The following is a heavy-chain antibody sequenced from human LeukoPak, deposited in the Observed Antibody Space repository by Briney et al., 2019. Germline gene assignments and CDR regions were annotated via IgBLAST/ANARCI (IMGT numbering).Heavy chain of an antibody. V-gene: IGHV3-23*01. D-gene: IGHD1-26*01. J-gene: IGHJ4*02. CDR1: GFTFSTYA. CDR3: ARYSGSYYPDY. Sequence: GGCLRLSCVASGFTFSTYAMSWVRQAPGRGLEWVSTISGGGGSTYYAGSVKGRFSIYRDNSKNTLYLQMNSLRAEDAAVYYCARYSGSYYPDYWGQGTLVTVSS. CDR2: ISGGGGST.